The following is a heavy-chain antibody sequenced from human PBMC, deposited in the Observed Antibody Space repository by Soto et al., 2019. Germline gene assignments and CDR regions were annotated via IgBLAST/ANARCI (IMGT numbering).Heavy chain of an antibody. CDR2: IKSKTDGGTT. D-gene: IGHD2-21*01. Sequence: GGSLRLSCAASGFTFSNAWMNWVRQAPGKGLEWVGRIKSKTDGGTTDYAAPVKGRFTISRDDSKNTLCLQMNSMKAEYTAVYYCTTDLLRRYYFDYWGQGTLVTVSS. CDR1: GFTFSNAW. J-gene: IGHJ4*02. V-gene: IGHV3-15*07. CDR3: TTDLLRRYYFDY.